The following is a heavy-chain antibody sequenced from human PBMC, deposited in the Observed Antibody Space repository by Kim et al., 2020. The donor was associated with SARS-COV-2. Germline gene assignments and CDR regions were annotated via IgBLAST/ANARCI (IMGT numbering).Heavy chain of an antibody. CDR1: GFTFSSYA. Sequence: GGSLRLSCAASGFTFSSYAMSWVRQAPGKGLEWVSAISGSGGSTYYADSVKGRFTISRDNSKNTLYLQMNSLRAEDTAVYYCAKGGRAAAGPGEEYYFDYWGQGTLVTVSS. J-gene: IGHJ4*02. V-gene: IGHV3-23*01. D-gene: IGHD6-13*01. CDR2: ISGSGGST. CDR3: AKGGRAAAGPGEEYYFDY.